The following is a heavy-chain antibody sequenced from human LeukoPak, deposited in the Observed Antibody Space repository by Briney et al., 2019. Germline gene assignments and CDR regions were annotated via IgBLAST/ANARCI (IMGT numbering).Heavy chain of an antibody. CDR1: GFTFSSYW. Sequence: GGSLRLSCAASGFTFSSYWMSWVRQAPGKGLEWVANIKQDGSEKYYVDSVKGRFTISRDNAKNSLYLQMDSLRAEDTSVYYCARWTSYFDSSGFYYVPYFDYWGQGTLVTVSS. V-gene: IGHV3-7*01. D-gene: IGHD3-22*01. CDR3: ARWTSYFDSSGFYYVPYFDY. CDR2: IKQDGSEK. J-gene: IGHJ4*02.